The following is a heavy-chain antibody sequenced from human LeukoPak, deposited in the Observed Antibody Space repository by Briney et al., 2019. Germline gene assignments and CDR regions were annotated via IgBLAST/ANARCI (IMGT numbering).Heavy chain of an antibody. CDR3: ARDGYYRDFDY. D-gene: IGHD1-26*01. V-gene: IGHV4-61*02. Sequence: SQTLSLTCTVSGGSITSGSYYWSWIRQPAGKGLEWIGRIYTSGSTNYNPSLKSRITISVDTSKNQFSLKLSSVTAADTAVYYCARDGYYRDFDYWGQGTLVTVSS. CDR1: GGSITSGSYY. CDR2: IYTSGST. J-gene: IGHJ4*02.